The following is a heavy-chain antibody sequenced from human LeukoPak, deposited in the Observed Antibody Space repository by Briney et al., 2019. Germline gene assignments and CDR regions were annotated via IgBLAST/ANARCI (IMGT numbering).Heavy chain of an antibody. CDR1: GFTFSSYG. CDR3: ARDVGPTVTTGLAEYFQH. V-gene: IGHV3-33*01. J-gene: IGHJ1*01. D-gene: IGHD4-17*01. Sequence: PGRSLRLSCAASGFTFSSYGMHWVRQAPGKGLEWVAVIWYDGSNKYYADSVKGRFTISRDNSKNTLYLQMNSLRAEDTAVYYRARDVGPTVTTGLAEYFQHWGQGTLVTVSS. CDR2: IWYDGSNK.